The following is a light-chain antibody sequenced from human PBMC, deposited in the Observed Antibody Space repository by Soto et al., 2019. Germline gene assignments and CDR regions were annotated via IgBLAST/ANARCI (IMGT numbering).Light chain of an antibody. Sequence: EIVMTQSPATLSVSPGERATLSCRASQSVSSNLVWYQQKPGQAPRLLIYGASTRATGIPARFSGSGSGTEFTLTISSLQSEDFAVYYCQQYNNWQTFGQGTKVDIK. CDR1: QSVSSN. CDR2: GAS. V-gene: IGKV3-15*01. J-gene: IGKJ1*01. CDR3: QQYNNWQT.